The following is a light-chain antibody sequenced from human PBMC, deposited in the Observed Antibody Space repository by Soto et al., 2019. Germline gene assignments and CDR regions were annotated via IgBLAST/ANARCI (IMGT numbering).Light chain of an antibody. Sequence: QSALTQPPSASGSPGQSVTISCTGSSSDVGGYNYVSWYQQHPGKASKLMMYEVSKRPSGVPERLSGFKSGNTASLTVSGLQAEDEADYYCSSYGGSNTVVFGGGTKLTVL. J-gene: IGLJ2*01. CDR1: SSDVGGYNY. CDR2: EVS. CDR3: SSYGGSNTVV. V-gene: IGLV2-8*01.